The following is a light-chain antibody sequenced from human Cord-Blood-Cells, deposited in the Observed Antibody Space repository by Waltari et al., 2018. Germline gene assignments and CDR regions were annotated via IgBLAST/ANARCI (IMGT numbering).Light chain of an antibody. CDR3: SSYTSSSTYV. Sequence: QSALTQPASVSGSPGQSITIPCTGTSSDVVGYTYVSWYQQHPGKAPKLMIYEVSNRPSGVSNRFSGSKSGNTASLTNSGLQAEDEADYYCSSYTSSSTYVFGTGTKVTVL. J-gene: IGLJ1*01. CDR1: SSDVVGYTY. CDR2: EVS. V-gene: IGLV2-14*01.